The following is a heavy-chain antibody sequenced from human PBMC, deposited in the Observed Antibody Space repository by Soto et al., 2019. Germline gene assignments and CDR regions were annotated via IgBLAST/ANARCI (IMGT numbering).Heavy chain of an antibody. D-gene: IGHD6-25*01. CDR3: ARGSDYYYGMDV. V-gene: IGHV4-34*01. CDR2: INHSGST. J-gene: IGHJ6*02. Sequence: SETLSLTCAVYGGSFSGYYWSWIRQPPGKGLEWIGEINHSGSTDYNPSLTSRVTISVDTSKNQFSLKLSSVTAADTAVYYCARGSDYYYGMDVWGQGTTVTVSS. CDR1: GGSFSGYY.